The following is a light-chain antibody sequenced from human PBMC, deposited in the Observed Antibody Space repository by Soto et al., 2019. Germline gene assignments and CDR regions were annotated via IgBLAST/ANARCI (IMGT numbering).Light chain of an antibody. CDR1: QSIADE. J-gene: IGKJ4*01. Sequence: PGERATLSCGASQSIADELGWYQQKPGQAPRLLIYDASNRAPGIPDRFSGSGSGTDFTLTISSLEPEDFAVYYCQQRSRWPITFGGGTKVEIK. CDR3: QQRSRWPIT. V-gene: IGKV3-11*01. CDR2: DAS.